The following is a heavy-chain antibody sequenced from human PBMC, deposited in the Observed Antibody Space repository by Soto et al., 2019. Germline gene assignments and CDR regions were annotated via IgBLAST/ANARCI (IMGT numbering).Heavy chain of an antibody. J-gene: IGHJ3*02. V-gene: IGHV3-23*01. D-gene: IGHD3-22*01. Sequence: GGSLRLSCAASGFTFSSYAMSWVRQAPGKGLEWVSAISGSGGSTYYADSVKGRFTISRDNSKNTLYLQMNSLRAGDTAVYYCAKVAMIVVVITTGAFDIWGQGTMVTVSS. CDR2: ISGSGGST. CDR3: AKVAMIVVVITTGAFDI. CDR1: GFTFSSYA.